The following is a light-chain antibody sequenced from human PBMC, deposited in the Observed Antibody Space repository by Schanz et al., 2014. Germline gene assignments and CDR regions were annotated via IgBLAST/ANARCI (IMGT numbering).Light chain of an antibody. CDR3: HQYDSSPWT. CDR2: DAS. CDR1: QSVSSNF. Sequence: EIVLTQSPGTLSLSPGDRATLSCRASQSVSSNFLAWYQQKPGQAPRLLIYDASNRATGIPDRFSGSGSGTDFTLTISRLEPEDFAVYYCHQYDSSPWTFGQGTNVEIK. J-gene: IGKJ1*01. V-gene: IGKV3-20*01.